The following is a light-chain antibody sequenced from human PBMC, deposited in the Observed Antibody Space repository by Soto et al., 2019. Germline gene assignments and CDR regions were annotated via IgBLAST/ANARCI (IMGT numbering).Light chain of an antibody. CDR1: QSVSSSY. V-gene: IGKV3-20*01. Sequence: EIVLTQSPGTLSLSPGERATLSCRASQSVSSSYLAWYQQKPGQAPRLLIYGASSRATGIPDRFSGSGSGTDFTLTISRLEPEDFAVYYCQPYDSSLGLTFGGGTKVEIK. CDR2: GAS. CDR3: QPYDSSLGLT. J-gene: IGKJ4*01.